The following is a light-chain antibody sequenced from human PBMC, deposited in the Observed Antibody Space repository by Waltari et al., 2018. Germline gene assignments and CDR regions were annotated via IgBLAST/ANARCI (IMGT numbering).Light chain of an antibody. CDR3: QQADSLPLT. CDR2: AAS. V-gene: IGKV1D-12*01. J-gene: IGKJ4*01. Sequence: DIQMTQSQSSVSSSVGDTVTITCRASQRITSWLAWYQQKPGKAPKLLIYAASSLQSGVPSRFSGSGSGADFTLTISSLQPEDFATYYCQQADSLPLTFGGGTKVEIK. CDR1: QRITSW.